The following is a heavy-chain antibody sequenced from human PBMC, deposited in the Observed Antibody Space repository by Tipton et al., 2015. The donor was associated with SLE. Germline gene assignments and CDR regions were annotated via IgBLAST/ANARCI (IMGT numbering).Heavy chain of an antibody. V-gene: IGHV4-39*07. CDR2: IYYSGST. Sequence: TLSLTCIVSGGSISSSTYYWGWIRQPPGKGLEWIGSIYYSGSTYYNPSLKSRVTISVDTSKNQFSLKLSSVTAADTAVYYCARDATIFGVVTFFDYWGQGTLVTVSS. CDR3: ARDATIFGVVTFFDY. D-gene: IGHD3-3*01. CDR1: GGSISSSTYY. J-gene: IGHJ4*02.